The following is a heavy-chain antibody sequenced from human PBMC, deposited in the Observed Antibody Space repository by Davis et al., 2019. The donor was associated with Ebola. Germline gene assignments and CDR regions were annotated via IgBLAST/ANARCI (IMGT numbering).Heavy chain of an antibody. CDR1: GGSFSGYY. D-gene: IGHD1-20*01. CDR3: AKEGNNWNDGNFDY. CDR2: INHSGST. J-gene: IGHJ4*02. V-gene: IGHV4-34*01. Sequence: SETLSLTCAVYGGSFSGYYWSWIRQPPGKGLEWIGEINHSGSTNYNPSLKSRVTISVDTSKNQFSLKLSSVTAEDTAVYYCAKEGNNWNDGNFDYWGQGTLVTVSS.